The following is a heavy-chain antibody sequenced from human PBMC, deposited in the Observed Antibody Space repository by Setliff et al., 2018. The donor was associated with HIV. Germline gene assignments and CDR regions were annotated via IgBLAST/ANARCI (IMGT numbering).Heavy chain of an antibody. Sequence: SETLSLTCAVYGGSFSDYSWNWIRQPPGKGLEWIGIIYHSGSTFYNPSLKSRVTISADTSKKQFSLNVTSVTAADTAVYYCARRGWNGYTAFDCWGQGTLVTVSS. D-gene: IGHD5-12*01. CDR1: GGSFSDYS. V-gene: IGHV4-34*01. CDR3: ARRGWNGYTAFDC. J-gene: IGHJ4*02. CDR2: IYHSGST.